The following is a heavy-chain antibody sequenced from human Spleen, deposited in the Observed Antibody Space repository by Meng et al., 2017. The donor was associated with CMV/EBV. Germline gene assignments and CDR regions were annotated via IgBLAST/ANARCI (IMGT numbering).Heavy chain of an antibody. D-gene: IGHD3-10*01. Sequence: FSSSSLMWVRQAPGQGLEWMGRITPVFETADYAQKFRDRVDISMDDSATTAYMEMTSLGSEDTAVYFCARGPRIIVGGVIIWPFEDWGQGTLVTVSS. CDR2: ITPVFETA. CDR3: ARGPRIIVGGVIIWPFED. V-gene: IGHV1-69*05. J-gene: IGHJ4*02. CDR1: FSSSS.